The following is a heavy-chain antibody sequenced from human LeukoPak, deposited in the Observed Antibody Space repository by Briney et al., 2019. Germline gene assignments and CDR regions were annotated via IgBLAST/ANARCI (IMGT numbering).Heavy chain of an antibody. CDR3: TRGSGGYYHEPPFDY. Sequence: GGSLRLSCAASGFTFSSYEMNWVRQAPGKGLEWVSYISSSGRNIYYADSVKGRFTISRDNAKNTLYLQMNSLRAEDTAVYYCTRGSGGYYHEPPFDYWGQGTLVTVSS. CDR2: ISSSGRNI. D-gene: IGHD3-22*01. V-gene: IGHV3-48*03. CDR1: GFTFSSYE. J-gene: IGHJ4*02.